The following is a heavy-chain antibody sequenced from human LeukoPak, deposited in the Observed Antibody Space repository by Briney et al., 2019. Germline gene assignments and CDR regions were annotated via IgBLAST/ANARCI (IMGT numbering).Heavy chain of an antibody. CDR3: AKGIAVAGTPAFDI. CDR2: ISSSSSYI. CDR1: GFTFSSYS. Sequence: PGGSLRLSCAASGFTFSSYSMNWVRQAPGKGLEWVSSISSSSSYIYYADSVKGRFTISRDNAKNSLYLQMNSLRAEDTAVYYCAKGIAVAGTPAFDIWGQGTMVTVSS. D-gene: IGHD6-19*01. J-gene: IGHJ3*02. V-gene: IGHV3-21*01.